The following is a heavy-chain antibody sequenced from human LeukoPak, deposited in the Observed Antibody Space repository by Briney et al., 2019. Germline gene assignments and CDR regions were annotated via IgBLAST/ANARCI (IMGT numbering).Heavy chain of an antibody. Sequence: PSETLSLTCTVSGYSISSGYYWGWIRQPPGKGLEWIGSIYHSGSTYYNPSLKSRVTISVDTSKNQFSLKLSSVTAADTAVYYCARAWGGIGSGWYHFDYWGQGTLVTVSS. D-gene: IGHD6-19*01. CDR1: GYSISSGYY. CDR2: IYHSGST. V-gene: IGHV4-38-2*02. CDR3: ARAWGGIGSGWYHFDY. J-gene: IGHJ4*02.